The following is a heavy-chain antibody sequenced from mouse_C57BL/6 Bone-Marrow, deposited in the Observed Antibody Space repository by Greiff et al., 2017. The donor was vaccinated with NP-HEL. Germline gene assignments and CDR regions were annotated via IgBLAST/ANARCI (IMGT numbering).Heavy chain of an antibody. CDR3: TFYYYGSSWYFDV. Sequence: VQLQQSGAELVRPGASVKLSCTASGFNIKDYYMHWVKQRPEQGLEWIGRIDPEDGDTEYAPKFPGKATMTADTSSNTAYLQLSSLTSEDTAVYYCTFYYYGSSWYFDVWGTGTTVTVSS. CDR1: GFNIKDYY. D-gene: IGHD1-1*01. CDR2: IDPEDGDT. V-gene: IGHV14-1*01. J-gene: IGHJ1*03.